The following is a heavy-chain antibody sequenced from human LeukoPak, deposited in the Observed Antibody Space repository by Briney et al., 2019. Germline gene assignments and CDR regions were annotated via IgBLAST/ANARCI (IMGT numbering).Heavy chain of an antibody. Sequence: SETLSLTCTVSGGSISSSSYYWGWIRQPPGKGLEWIGSIYYSGSTYYNPSLKSRVTISVDTSKNQFSLKLSSVTAADTAVYYCARVNTAMAEYYLDYWGQGTLVTVSS. V-gene: IGHV4-39*07. CDR1: GGSISSSSYY. D-gene: IGHD5-18*01. J-gene: IGHJ4*02. CDR2: IYYSGST. CDR3: ARVNTAMAEYYLDY.